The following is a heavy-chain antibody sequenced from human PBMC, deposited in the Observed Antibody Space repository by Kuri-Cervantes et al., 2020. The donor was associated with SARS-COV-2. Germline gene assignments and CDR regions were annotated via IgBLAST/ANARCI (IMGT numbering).Heavy chain of an antibody. CDR3: ATQSRGNY. V-gene: IGHV4-39*01. J-gene: IGHJ4*02. D-gene: IGHD3-16*01. Sequence: SGTLSLTCTASGGSISSSSYYWGWIRQPPGKGWEWIGSIYDSGTTYYNPSLKSRVTITVNTAKNQFSLKLNAVTAADTAVYYCATQSRGNYWGQGTLVTVSS. CDR1: GGSISSSSYY. CDR2: IYDSGTT.